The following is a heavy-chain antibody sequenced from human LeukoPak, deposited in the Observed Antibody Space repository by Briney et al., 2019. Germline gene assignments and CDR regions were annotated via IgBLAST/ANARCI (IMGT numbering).Heavy chain of an antibody. CDR1: GFTFSNYD. CDR3: ASSPAYSSSWYAIDN. J-gene: IGHJ4*02. Sequence: GGSLRLSCAASGFTFSNYDMHWVRHAAGKGLEWVSGIGTAGDTYYPGSGKGRFTISRENAKNSLYLHMNSLSAGDTAVYYCASSPAYSSSWYAIDNWGQGTLVTVSS. V-gene: IGHV3-13*01. CDR2: IGTAGDT. D-gene: IGHD6-13*01.